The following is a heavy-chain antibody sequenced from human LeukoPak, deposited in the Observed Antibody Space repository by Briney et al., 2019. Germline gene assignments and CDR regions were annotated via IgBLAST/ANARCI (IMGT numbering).Heavy chain of an antibody. CDR2: ISAYNGNT. V-gene: IGHV1-18*01. J-gene: IGHJ5*02. Sequence: ASVKVSCKASGYTFTSYGISWVRQTPGQGLEWMGWISAYNGNTNYAQKLQGRVTMTTDTSTSTAYMELRSLRSDDTAVYYCARVGGSSWYFRDNWFDPWGQGTLVTVSS. D-gene: IGHD6-13*01. CDR1: GYTFTSYG. CDR3: ARVGGSSWYFRDNWFDP.